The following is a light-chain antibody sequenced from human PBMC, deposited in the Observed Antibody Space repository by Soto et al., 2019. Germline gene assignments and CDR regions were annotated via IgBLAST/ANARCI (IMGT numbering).Light chain of an antibody. J-gene: IGLJ1*01. V-gene: IGLV2-23*01. CDR3: CSYAGSNTSV. Sequence: QSALTQAASVSGSPGQSITISCTGTSSDIGSSNLVSWYQDHPGKAPKLIIYEATQRPSGISYRFSGSKSGNTASLTISGLQAEDEADYYCCSYAGSNTSVFATGPKATVL. CDR1: SSDIGSSNL. CDR2: EAT.